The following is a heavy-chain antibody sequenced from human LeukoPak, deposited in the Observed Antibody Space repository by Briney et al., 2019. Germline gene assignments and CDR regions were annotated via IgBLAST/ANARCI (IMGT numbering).Heavy chain of an antibody. D-gene: IGHD5-18*01. Sequence: PGGSLRLSCAASGFTFSNYDMNWVRQAPGKGLEWIGYIYYSGSTNYNPSLKSRVTISVDTSKNQFSLKLSSVTAADTAVYYCARANRYSYGLNWFDPWGQGTLVTVSS. CDR2: IYYSGST. V-gene: IGHV4-59*01. CDR1: GFTFSNYD. CDR3: ARANRYSYGLNWFDP. J-gene: IGHJ5*02.